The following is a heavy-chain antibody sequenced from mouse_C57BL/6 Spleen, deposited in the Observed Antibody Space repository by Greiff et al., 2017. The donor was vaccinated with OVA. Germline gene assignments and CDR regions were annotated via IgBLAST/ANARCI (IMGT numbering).Heavy chain of an antibody. J-gene: IGHJ2*01. CDR1: GYTFTDYN. CDR3: ARQNEGYYFDY. V-gene: IGHV1-22*01. Sequence: VQLKESGPELVKPGASVKMSCKASGYTFTDYNMHWVKQSHGKSLEWIGYINPNNGGTSYNQKFKGKATLTVNKSSSTAYMELRSLTSEDSAVYYCARQNEGYYFDYWGQGTTLTVSS. CDR2: INPNNGGT.